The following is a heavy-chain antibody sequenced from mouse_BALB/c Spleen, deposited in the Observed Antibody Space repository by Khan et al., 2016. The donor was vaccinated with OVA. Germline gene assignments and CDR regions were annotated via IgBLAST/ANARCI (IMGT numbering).Heavy chain of an antibody. CDR3: ARSGTITTVVATDFDY. CDR2: IKYSGST. J-gene: IGHJ2*01. D-gene: IGHD1-1*01. V-gene: IGHV3-2*02. CDR1: GYSITSDYA. Sequence: EVQLQESGPGLVKPSQSLSLTCTVTGYSITSDYAWNWIRQFPGNKLEWMGYIKYSGSTSYNPSLKSRISITRNTSKNQFFLQLSSVTTEDTATYYYARSGTITTVVATDFDYWGQGTTLTVSS.